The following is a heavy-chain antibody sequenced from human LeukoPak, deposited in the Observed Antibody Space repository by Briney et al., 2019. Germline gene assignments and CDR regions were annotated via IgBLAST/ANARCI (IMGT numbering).Heavy chain of an antibody. CDR2: ISAYSGDT. Sequence: ASVKVSCKASGYTFTSYGISWVRQAPGQGLEWMGWISAYSGDTNYAQKFQGRATMTTDASTSTAYMELRSLRSDDTAVYYCAHKKYGMDVWGQGTTVTVSS. CDR3: AHKKYGMDV. V-gene: IGHV1-18*01. CDR1: GYTFTSYG. J-gene: IGHJ6*02.